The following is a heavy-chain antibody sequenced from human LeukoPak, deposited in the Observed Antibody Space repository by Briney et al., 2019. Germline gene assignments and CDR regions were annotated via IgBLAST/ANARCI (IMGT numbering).Heavy chain of an antibody. V-gene: IGHV1-2*02. D-gene: IGHD6-13*01. CDR1: GYTFTGYY. J-gene: IGHJ5*02. Sequence: ASVKVSCKASGYTFTGYYMHWVRQAPGQGLEWMGWINPNTGDTNYAQKFQGRVTMTRDTSISTAYMELSRLRSDDTAVYYCARDGHSGRFDPWGQGTLVTVSS. CDR3: ARDGHSGRFDP. CDR2: INPNTGDT.